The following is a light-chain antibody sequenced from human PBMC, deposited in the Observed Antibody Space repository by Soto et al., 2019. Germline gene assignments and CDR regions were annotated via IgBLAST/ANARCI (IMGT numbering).Light chain of an antibody. CDR3: SSYAGSNNVV. Sequence: QSALSQPPSASGSPGQSVTISCTGTSSDVGGYNYVSWYQQHPGKAPKLMIYEVSKRPSGVPDRFSGSKSSNTASLTVSGLQAEDDSDYYCSSYAGSNNVVFGGGTQLTVL. V-gene: IGLV2-8*01. CDR2: EVS. CDR1: SSDVGGYNY. J-gene: IGLJ2*01.